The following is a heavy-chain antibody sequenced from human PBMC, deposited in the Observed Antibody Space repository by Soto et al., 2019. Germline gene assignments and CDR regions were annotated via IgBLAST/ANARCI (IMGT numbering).Heavy chain of an antibody. CDR2: IYPGDSDT. CDR1: GYRFSSYW. CDR3: ARQGSNGAYYYYGMDV. Sequence: CESLKISCKGSGYRFSSYWIAWVRQMPGKGLEWMGIIYPGDSDTRYSPSFQGQVTMSVDKSNSTAYLHWSSLKASDTAMYYCARQGSNGAYYYYGMDVWGQGTTVTVSS. D-gene: IGHD2-8*01. J-gene: IGHJ6*02. V-gene: IGHV5-51*01.